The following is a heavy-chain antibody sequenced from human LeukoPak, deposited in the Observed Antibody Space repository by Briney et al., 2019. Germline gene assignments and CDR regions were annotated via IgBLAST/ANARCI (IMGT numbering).Heavy chain of an antibody. CDR1: GGSISSSNW. D-gene: IGHD4-17*01. Sequence: SETLSLTCAVSGGSISSSNWWSWVRQPPGKGLEWIGEIYHSGSTNYNPSLKSRVTISVDKSKNQFPLKLSSVTAADTAVYYCARGRGYGDYGWFDPWGQETLVTVSS. J-gene: IGHJ5*02. CDR2: IYHSGST. V-gene: IGHV4-4*02. CDR3: ARGRGYGDYGWFDP.